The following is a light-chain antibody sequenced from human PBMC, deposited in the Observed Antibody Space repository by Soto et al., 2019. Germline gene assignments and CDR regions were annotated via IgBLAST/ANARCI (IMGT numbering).Light chain of an antibody. Sequence: DIQMTQSPSSLSASVGDRVSITCRASQIISSWLAWYQQKPWKAPKLLMFDTFRLESGVPSRFSGSRSGTEFPLTISSLQPDDYATHYCQQYTSYSPLTFGGGTKVEIK. J-gene: IGKJ4*01. V-gene: IGKV1-5*01. CDR3: QQYTSYSPLT. CDR2: DTF. CDR1: QIISSW.